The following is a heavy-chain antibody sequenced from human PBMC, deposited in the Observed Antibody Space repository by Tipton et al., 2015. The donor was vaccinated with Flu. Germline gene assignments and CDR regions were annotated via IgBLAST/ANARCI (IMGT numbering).Heavy chain of an antibody. D-gene: IGHD6-13*01. CDR3: ARVIKRQQLVLHY. CDR1: GGTFSSYA. Sequence: SGGTFSSYAISWVRQAPGQGLEWMGWMNPNSGNTGYAQKFQGRVTMTRNTSISTAYMELSSLRSEDTAVYYCARVIKRQQLVLHYWGQGTLVTVSS. V-gene: IGHV1-8*02. J-gene: IGHJ4*02. CDR2: MNPNSGNT.